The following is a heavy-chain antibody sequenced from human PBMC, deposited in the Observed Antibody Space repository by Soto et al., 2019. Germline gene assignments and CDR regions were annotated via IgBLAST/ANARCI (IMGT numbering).Heavy chain of an antibody. CDR2: IWYDGSNK. Sequence: GESLKISCAASGFTFSSYGMHWVRQAPGKGLEWVAVIWYDGSNKYYADSVKGRFTISRDNSKNTLYLQMNSLRAEDTAVYYCARDHFTFSSWYPDAFDIWGQGTMVTVSS. V-gene: IGHV3-33*01. CDR3: ARDHFTFSSWYPDAFDI. CDR1: GFTFSSYG. D-gene: IGHD6-13*01. J-gene: IGHJ3*02.